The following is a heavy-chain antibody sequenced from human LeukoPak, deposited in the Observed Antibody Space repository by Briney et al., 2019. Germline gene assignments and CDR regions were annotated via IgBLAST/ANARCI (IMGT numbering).Heavy chain of an antibody. CDR3: ARHGHCTNGVCYSNYYYCMDV. CDR1: GYSFTSYW. Sequence: GESLKISXKGSGYSFTSYWIGWVRQMPGKGLEWMGIIYPDDSDTKYSPSFEGQVIISVDKSISTAYLQWSSLKASDTATYYCARHGHCTNGVCYSNYYYCMDVWGKGTTVTVSS. D-gene: IGHD2-8*01. J-gene: IGHJ6*04. CDR2: IYPDDSDT. V-gene: IGHV5-51*01.